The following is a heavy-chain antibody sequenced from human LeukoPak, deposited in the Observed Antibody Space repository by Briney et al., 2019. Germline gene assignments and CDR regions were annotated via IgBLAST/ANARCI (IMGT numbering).Heavy chain of an antibody. CDR2: TYYSGST. Sequence: PSETLSLTCTVSGGSISSSYYYWGWIRQPPGKGLEWIGSTYYSGSTYYNPSLKSRVTISVDTSKNQFSLKLSSVTAADTAVYYCARHWEPIVVVVAATSWFDPWGQGALVTVSS. J-gene: IGHJ5*02. CDR3: ARHWEPIVVVVAATSWFDP. CDR1: GGSISSSYYY. V-gene: IGHV4-39*01. D-gene: IGHD2-15*01.